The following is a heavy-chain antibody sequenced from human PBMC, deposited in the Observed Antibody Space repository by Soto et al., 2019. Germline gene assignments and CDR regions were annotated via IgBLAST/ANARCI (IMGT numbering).Heavy chain of an antibody. CDR2: RRYSGST. CDR1: GGSISSSNYY. D-gene: IGHD5-18*01. J-gene: IGHJ4*02. CDR3: ARNVPDTTTGTYSFDS. Sequence: SETLSLTCSVSGGSISSSNYYWGWIRQPPGKGLEWIGSRRYSGSTFYNPSLRSRVTMSVDTSKNHFSLNLSSVTAADTAVYYCARNVPDTTTGTYSFDSWGQGTLVTVSS. V-gene: IGHV4-39*02.